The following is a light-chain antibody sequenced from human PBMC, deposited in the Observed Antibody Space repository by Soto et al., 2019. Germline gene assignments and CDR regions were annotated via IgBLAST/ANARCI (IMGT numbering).Light chain of an antibody. V-gene: IGKV3-20*01. J-gene: IGKJ2*01. CDR3: QQYGSSPHT. CDR1: QSVSSSY. CDR2: GAS. Sequence: EIVLTQSPGTLSLSPGERATLSCRASQSVSSSYLAWYQQKPGQAPRLLIYGASSRATGIPDRFSGSGSGTDFTLTISRLEPEDFAVYYWQQYGSSPHTFGQGTKLAIK.